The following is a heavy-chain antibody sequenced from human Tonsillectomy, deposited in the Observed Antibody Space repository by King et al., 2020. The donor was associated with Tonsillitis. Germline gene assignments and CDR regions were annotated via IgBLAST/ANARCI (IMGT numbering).Heavy chain of an antibody. Sequence: VQLVESGAEVKKPGESLKISCKASGYSFTSYWIGWVRQMPGKGLEWMGIIYPGDSDTRYSPSFQGQVTISADKSISTAYLQWSSLKTSDTAMYYCARLVNYYGSGSYLYYFDYCGQGTLVTVSS. CDR2: IYPGDSDT. CDR3: ARLVNYYGSGSYLYYFDY. V-gene: IGHV5-51*01. J-gene: IGHJ4*02. CDR1: GYSFTSYW. D-gene: IGHD3-10*01.